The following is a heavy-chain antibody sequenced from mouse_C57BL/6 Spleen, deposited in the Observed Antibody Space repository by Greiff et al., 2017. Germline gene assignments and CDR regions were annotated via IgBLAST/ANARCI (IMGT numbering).Heavy chain of an antibody. CDR3: TRGGNGASYYAMDY. Sequence: EVQRVESGEGLVKPGGSLKLSCAASGFTFSSYAMSWVRQTPEKRLEWVAYISSGGDYIYYADTVKGRFTISRDNARNTLYLQMSSLKSEDTAMYYCTRGGNGASYYAMDYWGQGTSVTVAS. J-gene: IGHJ4*01. CDR1: GFTFSSYA. D-gene: IGHD2-1*01. V-gene: IGHV5-9-1*02. CDR2: ISSGGDYI.